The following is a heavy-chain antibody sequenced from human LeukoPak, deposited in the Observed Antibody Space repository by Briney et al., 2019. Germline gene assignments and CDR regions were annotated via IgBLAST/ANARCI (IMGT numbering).Heavy chain of an antibody. Sequence: SGGSLRLSCAVSGFTHEVYAKHCVRQAPGKGGEGVSLICWDGGSTYYADSVKGRFTISRDNSKNSLYLQMNSLRAEDTALYYCAKDGHYYDSSGYYYSSYFDYWGQGTLVTVSS. J-gene: IGHJ4*02. CDR1: GFTHEVYA. CDR3: AKDGHYYDSSGYYYSSYFDY. V-gene: IGHV3-43D*03. D-gene: IGHD3-22*01. CDR2: ICWDGGST.